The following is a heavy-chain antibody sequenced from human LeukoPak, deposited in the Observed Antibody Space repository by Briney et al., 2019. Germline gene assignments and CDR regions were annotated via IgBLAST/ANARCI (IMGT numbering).Heavy chain of an antibody. CDR2: IIPIFGTA. D-gene: IGHD6-13*01. V-gene: IGHV1-69*13. CDR1: GGTFSSYA. Sequence: SVKVSCKASGGTFSSYAISWVRQAPGQGLEWMGGIIPIFGTANYAQKFQGRVTITADESTSTAYMELSSLRSEDTAVYYCATNPGSAYSSSWYYFDYWGQGTLVTVSS. J-gene: IGHJ4*02. CDR3: ATNPGSAYSSSWYYFDY.